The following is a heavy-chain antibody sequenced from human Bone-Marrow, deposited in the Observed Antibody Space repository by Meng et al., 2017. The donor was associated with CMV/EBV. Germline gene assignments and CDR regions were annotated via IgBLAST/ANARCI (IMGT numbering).Heavy chain of an antibody. J-gene: IGHJ5*02. V-gene: IGHV4-4*02. Sequence: GSLRLSCAVSGGSISSSNWWSWVRQPPGKGLEWIGEIYHSGSTNYNPSLKSRVTISVDKSKNQFSLKLSSVTAADTAVYYCARDKRTPNWFDPWGQGTLVTVSS. CDR3: ARDKRTPNWFDP. CDR1: GGSISSSNW. D-gene: IGHD1-1*01. CDR2: IYHSGST.